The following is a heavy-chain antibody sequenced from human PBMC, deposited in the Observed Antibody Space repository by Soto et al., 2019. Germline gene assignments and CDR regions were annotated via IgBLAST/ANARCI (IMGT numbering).Heavy chain of an antibody. CDR2: LYYSGST. Sequence: SETLSLTCSVSGGTISNTNHYWGWVRQPPGKGLEWVGTLYYSGSTYYSPSLESRGTISVDTSKNQFYLRLTSVTAADTAVYYCARGGDYDYFDFWAQGNLVTVSS. CDR3: ARGGDYDYFDF. D-gene: IGHD4-17*01. V-gene: IGHV4-39*01. J-gene: IGHJ4*02. CDR1: GGTISNTNHY.